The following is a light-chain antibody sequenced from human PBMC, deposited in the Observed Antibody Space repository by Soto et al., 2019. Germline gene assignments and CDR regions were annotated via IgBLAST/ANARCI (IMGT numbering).Light chain of an antibody. CDR2: DAS. Sequence: EIVLKQSPDTLSLSPGERATLSCRASQSVRNNYLAWYQQKPGQAPRFLIYDASTRATGIPDRFSGSGSGTDVTLTISRLEPEDVAVYYCQQYGSTPLTVGGGTEVDIK. J-gene: IGKJ4*02. V-gene: IGKV3-20*01. CDR1: QSVRNNY. CDR3: QQYGSTPLT.